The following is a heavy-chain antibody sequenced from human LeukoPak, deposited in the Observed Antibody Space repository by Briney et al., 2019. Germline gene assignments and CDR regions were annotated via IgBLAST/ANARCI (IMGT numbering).Heavy chain of an antibody. CDR2: INPSGGST. V-gene: IGHV1-46*01. CDR1: GYTFTNYY. J-gene: IGHJ5*02. CDR3: ASEAAAGGGVWFDP. Sequence: GASVKVSCKSSGYTFTNYYMHWVRQAPGQGLEWMGIINPSGGSTSYAQKFQGRVTMTRDTSTSTVYMELSSLRSEDTAVYYCASEAAAGGGVWFDPWGQGTLVTVSS. D-gene: IGHD6-13*01.